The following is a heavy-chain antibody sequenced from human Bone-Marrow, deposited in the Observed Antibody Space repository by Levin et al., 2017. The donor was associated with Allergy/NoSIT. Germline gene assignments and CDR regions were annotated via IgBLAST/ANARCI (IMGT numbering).Heavy chain of an antibody. D-gene: IGHD6-19*01. Sequence: GESLKISCRGSGFDFNTHDMNWVRQAPGQGLEWVSSISGNSHYVYYADSVKGRFSISRDNAKNSMFLHMNSLRVEDTAVYYCARSQGRSGWSYYYYGMYVWGRGTTLTVSS. V-gene: IGHV3-21*06. CDR3: ARSQGRSGWSYYYYGMYV. CDR2: ISGNSHYV. J-gene: IGHJ6*02. CDR1: GFDFNTHD.